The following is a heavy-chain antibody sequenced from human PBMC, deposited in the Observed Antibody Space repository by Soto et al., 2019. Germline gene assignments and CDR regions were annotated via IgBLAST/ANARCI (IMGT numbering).Heavy chain of an antibody. D-gene: IGHD6-19*01. CDR2: IRSKANSYAT. J-gene: IGHJ5*02. CDR3: TRPHLSIVEQWLPQMGFDP. Sequence: GGSLRLSCAASGFTFSGSAMHWVRQASGKGLEWVGRIRSKANSYATAYAASVKGRFTISRDDSKNTAYLQMNSLKTEDTAVYYCTRPHLSIVEQWLPQMGFDPWGQGTLVTVSS. CDR1: GFTFSGSA. V-gene: IGHV3-73*01.